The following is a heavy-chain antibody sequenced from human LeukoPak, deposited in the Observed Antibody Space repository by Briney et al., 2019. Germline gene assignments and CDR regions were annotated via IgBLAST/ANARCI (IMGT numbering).Heavy chain of an antibody. V-gene: IGHV4-39*07. CDR3: AGTYYFDTGGYYHYSL. Sequence: SETLSLTCTVSGDSISSTNYYWGWIRQPPGKGLEWIGSIYYSGSTFNNPSLKSRVTISVDTSKNQFSLKLSSVTAADTAVYYCAGTYYFDTGGYYHYSLWGQGTLVTVSS. D-gene: IGHD3-22*01. CDR2: IYYSGST. CDR1: GDSISSTNYY. J-gene: IGHJ4*02.